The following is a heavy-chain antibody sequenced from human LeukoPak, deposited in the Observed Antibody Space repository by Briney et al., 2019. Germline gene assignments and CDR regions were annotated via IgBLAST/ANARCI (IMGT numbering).Heavy chain of an antibody. Sequence: SETLSLTCTVSGGSISSYYWSWIRQPPGKGLEWIGYIYYSGSTNYNPSLKSRVTISVDTSKNQFSLKLSSVTAADTAVYYCARARSGCGGDCFYYYGMDVWGQGTTVTVSS. V-gene: IGHV4-59*01. CDR2: IYYSGST. CDR3: ARARSGCGGDCFYYYGMDV. D-gene: IGHD2-21*02. CDR1: GGSISSYY. J-gene: IGHJ6*02.